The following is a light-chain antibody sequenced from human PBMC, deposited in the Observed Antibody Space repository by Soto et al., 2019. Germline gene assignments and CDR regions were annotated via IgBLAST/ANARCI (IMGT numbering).Light chain of an antibody. V-gene: IGKV1-5*01. CDR2: DAS. CDR3: QQYDGN. Sequence: DIQLTQSPSTLSASVGDRVTLTCRASQNINNWLAWYQQKPGKATKVLIYDASSLESGVPSRFSGSESGTEFTLTISSLQPDDFATYYCQQYDGNFGPGTKVDIK. J-gene: IGKJ3*01. CDR1: QNINNW.